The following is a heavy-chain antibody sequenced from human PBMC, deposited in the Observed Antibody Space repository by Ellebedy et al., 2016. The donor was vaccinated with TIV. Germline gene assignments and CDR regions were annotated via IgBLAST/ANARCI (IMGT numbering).Heavy chain of an antibody. CDR2: IYPGDSDI. CDR1: GYSFTSYW. J-gene: IGHJ3*02. D-gene: IGHD1-26*01. CDR3: ARHLTGSYYVMNDAFDM. Sequence: GESLKISCKGSGYSFTSYWIAWVRQMPEKGLEWMGIIYPGDSDIRYSPSFQGQVTFTADKSISTAYLQWSSLQASDTAMYYCARHLTGSYYVMNDAFDMWGQGTMVTVSS. V-gene: IGHV5-51*01.